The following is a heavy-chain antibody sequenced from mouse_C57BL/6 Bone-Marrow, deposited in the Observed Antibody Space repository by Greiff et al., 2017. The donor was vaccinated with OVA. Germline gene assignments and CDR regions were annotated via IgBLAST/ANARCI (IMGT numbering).Heavy chain of an antibody. CDR2: IDPENGDT. CDR3: TTDGYMRGNYAMDY. V-gene: IGHV14-4*01. D-gene: IGHD2-3*01. Sequence: VQLQQSGAELVRPGASVKLSCTASGFNIKDDYMHWVKQRPEQGLEWIGWIDPENGDTEYASKFQGKATITADTSSNTAYLQLSSLTSEDTAVYYGTTDGYMRGNYAMDYWGQGTSVTVSA. CDR1: GFNIKDDY. J-gene: IGHJ4*01.